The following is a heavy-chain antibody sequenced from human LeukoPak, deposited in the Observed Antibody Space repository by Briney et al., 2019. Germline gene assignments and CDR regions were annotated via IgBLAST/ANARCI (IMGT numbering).Heavy chain of an antibody. Sequence: GGSLRLSCAASGFTFSNYDMHWVRQAPGKGLEWVAVIWFDGSNKFYADSVKGRFTISRDNSKNTLCLQMSSLRAEDTAVYYCARGGSQPITMHVFDYWGQGTLVSVSS. D-gene: IGHD3-10*01. CDR3: ARGGSQPITMHVFDY. V-gene: IGHV3-33*01. CDR1: GFTFSNYD. J-gene: IGHJ4*02. CDR2: IWFDGSNK.